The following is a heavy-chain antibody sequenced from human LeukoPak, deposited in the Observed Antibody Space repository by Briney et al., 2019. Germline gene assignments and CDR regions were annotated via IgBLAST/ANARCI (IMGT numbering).Heavy chain of an antibody. Sequence: GPPLKGSRKASGYTLARYDINWVPQAAGQRLEWMGWMNPNSGNTGYAQKFQGRVTMTRNTSISTAYMELSSLRSEDTAVYYCARRINDFWSGYWLGYYYYGMDVWGQGTTVTVSS. V-gene: IGHV1-8*01. D-gene: IGHD3-3*01. J-gene: IGHJ6*02. CDR1: GYTLARYD. CDR2: MNPNSGNT. CDR3: ARRINDFWSGYWLGYYYYGMDV.